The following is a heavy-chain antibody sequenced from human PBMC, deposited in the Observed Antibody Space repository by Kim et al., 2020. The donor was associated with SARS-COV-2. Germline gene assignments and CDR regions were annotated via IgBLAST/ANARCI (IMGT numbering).Heavy chain of an antibody. CDR2: GST. Sequence: GSTSYAQKYQGRVTRTRDTSTSTVYMELSSLRSEDTAIYYCARSKTRFDPWGQGTLVTVSS. J-gene: IGHJ5*02. CDR3: ARSKTRFDP. V-gene: IGHV1-46*01.